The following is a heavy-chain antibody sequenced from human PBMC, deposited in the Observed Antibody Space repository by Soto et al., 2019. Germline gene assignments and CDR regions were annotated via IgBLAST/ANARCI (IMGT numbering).Heavy chain of an antibody. CDR3: ARGDCTNGICYVNYYYGMDV. J-gene: IGHJ6*02. V-gene: IGHV1-18*01. CDR2: ISPYNGNT. D-gene: IGHD2-8*01. Sequence: QVQLVQSGTEVKRPGASVRVSCKASGYIFTNYGVGWVRQAPGQGLEWMGWISPYNGNTNYAQNLQGRVTLTTDTSTRTAFMELRNLQSDDTAVYYCARGDCTNGICYVNYYYGMDVWGLGTTVTVSS. CDR1: GYIFTNYG.